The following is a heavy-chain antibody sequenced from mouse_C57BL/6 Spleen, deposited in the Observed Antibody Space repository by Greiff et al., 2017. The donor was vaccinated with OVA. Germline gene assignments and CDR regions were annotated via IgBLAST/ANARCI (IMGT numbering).Heavy chain of an antibody. J-gene: IGHJ3*01. CDR2: IDPSDSET. CDR1: GYTFTSYW. Sequence: VQLQQPGAELVRPGSSVKLSCKASGYTFTSYWMHWVKQRPIQGLEWIGNIDPSDSETHYNQKFKDKATLTVDKSSSTAYMQLSILTSEDSAVYYCARGVYYGSSSWFAYWGQGTLVTVSA. D-gene: IGHD1-1*01. V-gene: IGHV1-52*01. CDR3: ARGVYYGSSSWFAY.